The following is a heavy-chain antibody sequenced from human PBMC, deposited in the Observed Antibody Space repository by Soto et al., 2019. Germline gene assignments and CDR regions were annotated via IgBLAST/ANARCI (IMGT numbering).Heavy chain of an antibody. D-gene: IGHD6-13*01. Sequence: GGSLRLSCAASGFTFSSYGMHWVRQAPGKGLEWVAVIWYDGSNKYYADSVKGRFTISRDNSKNTLYLQMNSLRAEDTAVYYCASAVAAAGKGLFDYWGQGTLVTVSS. V-gene: IGHV3-33*01. CDR3: ASAVAAAGKGLFDY. CDR2: IWYDGSNK. CDR1: GFTFSSYG. J-gene: IGHJ4*02.